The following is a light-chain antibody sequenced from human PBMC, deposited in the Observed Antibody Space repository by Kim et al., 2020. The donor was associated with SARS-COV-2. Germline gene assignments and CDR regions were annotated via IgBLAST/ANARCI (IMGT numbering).Light chain of an antibody. V-gene: IGLV1-47*01. J-gene: IGLJ2*01. CDR3: STWDDGLSGVV. CDR1: SSNIGSNY. CDR2: RNY. Sequence: QSVLTQPPSASGTTGQRVTISCSGSSSNIGSNYVYWYQQVPGTAPKLLIYRNYQRPSRVPDRFSGSKSGTAASLAISGLRSEDEADYYCSTWDDGLSGVVFVGGRQLT.